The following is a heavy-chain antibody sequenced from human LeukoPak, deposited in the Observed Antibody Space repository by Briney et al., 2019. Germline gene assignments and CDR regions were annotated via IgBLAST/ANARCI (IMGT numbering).Heavy chain of an antibody. CDR1: GFTFDDYT. CDR3: AKEDRYTGYASYYFDS. J-gene: IGHJ4*02. V-gene: IGHV3-43*01. CDR2: INWDGTST. Sequence: PGGSLRLSCAASGFTFDDYTMHWVRQAPGKGLEWVSHINWDGTSTYYADSVKGRFTISRDNSKNSLYLQMSSLRTEDTALYYCAKEDRYTGYASYYFDSWGRGTLVTVSS. D-gene: IGHD5-12*01.